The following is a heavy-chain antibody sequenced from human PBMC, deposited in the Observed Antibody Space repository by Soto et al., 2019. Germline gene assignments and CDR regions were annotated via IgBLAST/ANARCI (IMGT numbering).Heavy chain of an antibody. D-gene: IGHD2-15*01. Sequence: ASVKVSCKVSGYTLTELSMHWVRQAPGKGLEWMGGFDPEDGETIYAQKFQGRVTMTEDTSTDTAYMELSSLRSEDTAVYYCATTLITSCSGGSCYSRHIGWFGPWGQGTLVTVSS. J-gene: IGHJ5*02. V-gene: IGHV1-24*01. CDR1: GYTLTELS. CDR2: FDPEDGET. CDR3: ATTLITSCSGGSCYSRHIGWFGP.